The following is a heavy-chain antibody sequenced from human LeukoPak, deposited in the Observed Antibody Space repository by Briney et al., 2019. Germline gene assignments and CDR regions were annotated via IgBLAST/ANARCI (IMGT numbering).Heavy chain of an antibody. V-gene: IGHV3-30*04. Sequence: GGSLRLSCAASVFTFSSYAMHWVRQAPGKGLEWVAVISYDGSNKYYADSVKGRFTISRDNSKNTLYLQMNGLRAEDTAVYYCASLDGQLASSAFDIWGQGTMVTVSS. J-gene: IGHJ3*02. D-gene: IGHD6-13*01. CDR2: ISYDGSNK. CDR1: VFTFSSYA. CDR3: ASLDGQLASSAFDI.